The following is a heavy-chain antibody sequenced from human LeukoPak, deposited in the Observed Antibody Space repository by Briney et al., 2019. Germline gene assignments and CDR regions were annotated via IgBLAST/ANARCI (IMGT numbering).Heavy chain of an antibody. D-gene: IGHD6-19*01. CDR2: ISGSGGST. J-gene: IGHJ5*02. V-gene: IGHV3-23*01. CDR3: AKDQRYSSGWYLGWFDP. CDR1: GFTFSSYA. Sequence: GGSLRLSCAASGFTFSSYAMSWVRQAPGKGLEWVSAISGSGGSTYYADSVKGRFTISRDNSKNTLYLQMNSLRAEDTVVYYCAKDQRYSSGWYLGWFDPWGQGTLVTVSS.